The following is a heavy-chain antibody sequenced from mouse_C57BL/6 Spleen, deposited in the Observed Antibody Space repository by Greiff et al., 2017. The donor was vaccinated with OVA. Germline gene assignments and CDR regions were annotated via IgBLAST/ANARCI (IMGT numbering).Heavy chain of an antibody. CDR1: GFTFSDYG. CDR2: ISSGSSTI. D-gene: IGHD1-1*01. V-gene: IGHV5-17*01. J-gene: IGHJ1*03. Sequence: EVQLVESGGGLVKPGGSLKLSCAASGFTFSDYGMHWVRQAPEKGLEWVAYISSGSSTIYYADTVKGRFTISRDNAKNTLFLQMTSLRSEDTAMYYCAKYGSSSWYFDVWGTGTTVTVSS. CDR3: AKYGSSSWYFDV.